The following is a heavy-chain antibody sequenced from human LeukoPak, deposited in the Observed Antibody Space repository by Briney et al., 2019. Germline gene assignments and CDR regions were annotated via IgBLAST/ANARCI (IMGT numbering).Heavy chain of an antibody. CDR1: GFTFSSYS. J-gene: IGHJ4*02. CDR3: ARDLRRDCSTTTCYAFDY. V-gene: IGHV3-23*01. D-gene: IGHD2-2*01. CDR2: ISGSGGLT. Sequence: GGSLRLSCAASGFTFSSYSMNWVRQAPGKGLEWVSVISGSGGLTYYADSVKGRFTIFRDNSKNTLYLQMNSLRADDTAVYYCARDLRRDCSTTTCYAFDYWGQGTLVTVSS.